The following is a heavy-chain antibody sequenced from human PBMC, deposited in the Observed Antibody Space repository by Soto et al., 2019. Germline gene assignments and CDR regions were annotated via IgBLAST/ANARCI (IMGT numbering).Heavy chain of an antibody. D-gene: IGHD3-9*01. Sequence: AESLRLSFDTSGFTFTNFAMSWVRQPPGQGREWVSAISGSGGITYYADSVKGRFTISRDNSYNSLYLQMNSLRAEDTAVYYCAEASVPDVLRYFDWPGDAFDIWGQGT. V-gene: IGHV3-23*01. CDR2: ISGSGGIT. CDR3: AEASVPDVLRYFDWPGDAFDI. CDR1: GFTFTNFA. J-gene: IGHJ3*02.